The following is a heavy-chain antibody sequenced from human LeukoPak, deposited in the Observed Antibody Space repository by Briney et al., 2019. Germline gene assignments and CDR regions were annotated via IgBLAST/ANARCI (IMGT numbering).Heavy chain of an antibody. Sequence: AGGSLRLSCAASGFTFSSYAMSWSRQAPGKGLEWVSSISGSGGSTYYADSVKGRFTVSRDNSKNTLYLQMNSLRAEDTAVYYCARAQIVVVVAAKDVGAFDIWGQGTMVTVSS. CDR2: ISGSGGST. V-gene: IGHV3-23*01. CDR1: GFTFSSYA. D-gene: IGHD2-15*01. J-gene: IGHJ3*02. CDR3: ARAQIVVVVAAKDVGAFDI.